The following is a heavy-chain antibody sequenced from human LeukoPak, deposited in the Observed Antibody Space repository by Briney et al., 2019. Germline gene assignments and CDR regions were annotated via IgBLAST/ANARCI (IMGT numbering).Heavy chain of an antibody. CDR3: ARDERRVPSYYFDY. D-gene: IGHD5-24*01. J-gene: IGHJ4*02. Sequence: GASVKVSCRASGYTFTNYGVSWVRQAPGQGLEWMGWISTYNSNTHYAQKFQGRVTMTIDTSTSTVYMELRSLRSDDTAVYYCARDERRVPSYYFDYWGQGTLVTVSS. CDR2: ISTYNSNT. V-gene: IGHV1-18*01. CDR1: GYTFTNYG.